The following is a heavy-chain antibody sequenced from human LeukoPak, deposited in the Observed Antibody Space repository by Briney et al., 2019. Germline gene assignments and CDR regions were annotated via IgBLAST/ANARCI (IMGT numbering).Heavy chain of an antibody. J-gene: IGHJ5*02. D-gene: IGHD3-22*01. CDR3: ARGEVVVITRGVWFDP. Sequence: SETLSLTCTVSGGSISSSSYYWGWIRQPPGKGLEWIVSIYYSGSTYYNPSLKSRVTISVDTSKNQFSLKLSSVTAADTAVYYCARGEVVVITRGVWFDPWGQGTLVTVSS. CDR2: IYYSGST. V-gene: IGHV4-39*01. CDR1: GGSISSSSYY.